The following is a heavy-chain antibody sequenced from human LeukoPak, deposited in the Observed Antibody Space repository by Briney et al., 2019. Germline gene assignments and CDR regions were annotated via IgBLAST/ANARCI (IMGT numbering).Heavy chain of an antibody. CDR2: IYHSGST. CDR1: GYSISSGYY. CDR3: ATRRIAVAAPFDF. V-gene: IGHV4-38-2*01. J-gene: IGHJ4*02. D-gene: IGHD6-19*01. Sequence: SETLSLTCAVSGYSISSGYYWGWIRQPPGKGLEWIGSIYHSGSTYYNPSLKSRVTISVDTSKNQFSLKLSSMTAADTAVYYCATRRIAVAAPFDFWGQGTLVTVSS.